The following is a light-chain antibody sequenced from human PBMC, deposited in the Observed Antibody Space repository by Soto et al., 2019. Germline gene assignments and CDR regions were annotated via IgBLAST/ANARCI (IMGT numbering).Light chain of an antibody. CDR1: QSLLHSNGYIY. CDR2: LGS. V-gene: IGKV2-28*01. J-gene: IGKJ4*01. Sequence: VMTQSPLSLPVTPGEPASISCRSSQSLLHSNGYIYLDWYLQKPGQSPQLLIYLGSNRASGVPDRFSGSGSGTDFTLKISRVEAEDVGVYYCMQALQTQLTFGGGTKVEIK. CDR3: MQALQTQLT.